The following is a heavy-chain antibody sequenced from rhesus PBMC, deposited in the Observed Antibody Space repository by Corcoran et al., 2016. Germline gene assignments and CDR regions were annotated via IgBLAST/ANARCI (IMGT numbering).Heavy chain of an antibody. CDR2: IYSSTENT. J-gene: IGHJ4*01. D-gene: IGHD6-31*01. Sequence: QVQLQESGPGLLKPSETLSLTCAVSGGSISGGYGWGWIRQPPGKGLEWIGSIYSSTENTHYNPALKRRGTISTDTTKNQFSLKLSSVTAADTAMYYCARDEEYSSGWFLFDYWGQGVLVTVSS. V-gene: IGHV4S7*01. CDR1: GGSISGGYG. CDR3: ARDEEYSSGWFLFDY.